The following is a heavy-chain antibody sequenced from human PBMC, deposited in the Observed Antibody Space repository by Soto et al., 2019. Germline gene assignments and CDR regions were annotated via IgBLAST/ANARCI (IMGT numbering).Heavy chain of an antibody. CDR3: AKALRGGITI. Sequence: PGGSLRLSCAASGFTFNSSAMSWVRQAPGKGLEWVSLMTSVDGRIYYADSVKGRFTISRDNSKNTLYLQMNSLRAEDTAVYYCAKALRGGITIWAQGTTVTVSS. CDR1: GFTFNSSA. CDR2: MTSVDGRI. V-gene: IGHV3-23*01. D-gene: IGHD1-20*01. J-gene: IGHJ6*02.